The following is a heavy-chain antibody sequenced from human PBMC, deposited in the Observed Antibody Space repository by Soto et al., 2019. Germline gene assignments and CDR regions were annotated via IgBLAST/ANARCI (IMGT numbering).Heavy chain of an antibody. J-gene: IGHJ4*02. Sequence: GGSLRLSCAASGFTFSSYGMHWVRQAPGKGLEWVAVISYDGSNKYYADSVKGRFTISRDNSKNTLYLQMNSLRAEDTAVYYCARHGDSNYFDYWGQGTLVTVSS. CDR3: ARHGDSNYFDY. D-gene: IGHD4-17*01. CDR1: GFTFSSYG. CDR2: ISYDGSNK. V-gene: IGHV3-30*03.